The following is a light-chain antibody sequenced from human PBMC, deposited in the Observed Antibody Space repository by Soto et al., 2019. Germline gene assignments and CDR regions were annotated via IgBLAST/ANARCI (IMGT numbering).Light chain of an antibody. CDR1: SSDVGACNY. V-gene: IGLV2-8*01. J-gene: IGLJ1*01. CDR3: HTYAGSWGYD. CDR2: EVS. Sequence: QSVLTQPPSAPGSPGQSVTISCTGTSSDVGACNYDSWYQQLPGKAPKFIIYEVSKRPSGVADRFSGSKSGNTASLSFSGLQAENEAAYYCHTYAGSWGYDFRTGTKLKVL.